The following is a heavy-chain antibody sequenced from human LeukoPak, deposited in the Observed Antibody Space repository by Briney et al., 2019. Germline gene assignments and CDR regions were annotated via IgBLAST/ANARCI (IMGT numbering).Heavy chain of an antibody. CDR1: GFTVSSNY. CDR3: AKDYSDSGGYPDY. CDR2: ISGSGGST. Sequence: GGSLRLSCAVSGFTVSSNYMSWVRQAPGKGLEWVSGISGSGGSTYYAGSVKGRFTISRDNSKNTLYLQVNSLRAEDTALYYCAKDYSDSGGYPDYWGQGTLVTASS. V-gene: IGHV3-23*01. J-gene: IGHJ4*02. D-gene: IGHD3-22*01.